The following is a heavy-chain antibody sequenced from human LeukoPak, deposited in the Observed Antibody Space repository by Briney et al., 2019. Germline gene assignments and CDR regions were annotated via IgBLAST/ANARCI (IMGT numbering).Heavy chain of an antibody. J-gene: IGHJ4*02. CDR1: GYTFTGYY. CDR3: ARDLVVPAADHYYFDY. CDR2: INPNSGGT. D-gene: IGHD2-2*01. V-gene: IGHV1-2*02. Sequence: ASVKVSCTASGYTFTGYYMHWVRQAPGQGLEWMGWINPNSGGTNYAQKFQGRVTMTRDTSISTAYMELSRLRSDDTAVYYCARDLVVPAADHYYFDYWGQGTLVTVSS.